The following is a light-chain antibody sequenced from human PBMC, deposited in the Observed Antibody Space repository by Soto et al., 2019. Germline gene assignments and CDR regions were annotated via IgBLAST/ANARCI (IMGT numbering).Light chain of an antibody. J-gene: IGKJ5*01. Sequence: DIQLTQSPSSLSASVGDSVTITCRASQDISTYLNWYQQKPGKAPKFLIYAASSLQSGVPSRFIGSGSGTDFSLTISSLQPEDFATYFCQQSYTTLITFGQGTRREIK. V-gene: IGKV1-39*01. CDR3: QQSYTTLIT. CDR2: AAS. CDR1: QDISTY.